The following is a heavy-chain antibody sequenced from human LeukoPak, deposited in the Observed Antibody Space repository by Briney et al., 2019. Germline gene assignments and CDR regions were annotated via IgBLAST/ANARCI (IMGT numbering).Heavy chain of an antibody. CDR3: ASYDSSGYYLSY. D-gene: IGHD3-22*01. CDR1: GGSISSSSYY. CDR2: IYYSGST. Sequence: SETLSLTCTVSGGSISSSSYYWGWIRQPPGKGLEWIGSIYYSGSTYYNPSLKSRVTISVDTSKNQLSLKLSSVTAADTAVYYCASYDSSGYYLSYWGQGTLVTVSS. V-gene: IGHV4-39*01. J-gene: IGHJ4*02.